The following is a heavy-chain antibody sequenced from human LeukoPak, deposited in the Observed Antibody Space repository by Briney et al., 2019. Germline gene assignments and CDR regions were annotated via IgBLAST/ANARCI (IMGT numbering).Heavy chain of an antibody. J-gene: IGHJ4*02. Sequence: GGSLRLSCAASGFTLSGYWMSWVRQAPGKGLEWVARLHADGIERYFVDSVKGRFTISRDNAKNSLYLQMYSLRLDDTAVYCCARGGYSFDYLGQGTLVTVSS. CDR2: LHADGIER. CDR3: ARGGYSFDY. D-gene: IGHD5-12*01. CDR1: GFTLSGYW. V-gene: IGHV3-7*01.